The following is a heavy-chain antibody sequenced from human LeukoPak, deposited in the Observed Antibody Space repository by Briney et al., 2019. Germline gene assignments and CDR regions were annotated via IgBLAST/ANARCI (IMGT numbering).Heavy chain of an antibody. CDR1: GYTLTTYA. V-gene: IGHV1-3*04. CDR3: AKDIGRGSLKY. D-gene: IGHD2-15*01. CDR2: INTGNGDT. J-gene: IGHJ4*02. Sequence: ASVKASCKASGYTLTTYAIHWVRQAPGQRLEWLGWINTGNGDTRYSQTFQGRVTITRDTSASTAYMELSSLRPEDTAVYCCAKDIGRGSLKYWGQGTLVTVSS.